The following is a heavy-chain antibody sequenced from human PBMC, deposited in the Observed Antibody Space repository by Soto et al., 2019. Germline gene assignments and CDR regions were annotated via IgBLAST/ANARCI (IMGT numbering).Heavy chain of an antibody. Sequence: SQTLSLTCAISGESVSSNSAAWNWIRQSPSRGLKCLGRTYYRSRWYHDYTLSLKSRLTINPDTSNNQFSLQLYPVPLEDKVVYFCRRGGLISFRKSPTFSDKWVYRCRHGTLLSGS. CDR1: GESVSSNSAA. D-gene: IGHD3-16*02. V-gene: IGHV6-1*01. J-gene: IGHJ5*02. CDR2: TYYRSRWYH. CDR3: RRGGLISFRKSPTFSDKWVYR.